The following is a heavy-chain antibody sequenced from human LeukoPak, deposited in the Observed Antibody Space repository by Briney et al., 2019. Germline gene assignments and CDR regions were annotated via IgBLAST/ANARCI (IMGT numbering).Heavy chain of an antibody. CDR1: GGSISSYY. CDR2: IYYSGST. Sequence: PSETLSLTCTVSGGSISSYYWSWIRQPPGKGLEWIGYIYYSGSTNYNPSLKSRVTISVDTSKNQFSLKLSSVTAADTAVHYCARRQGWFDPWGQGTLVTVSS. CDR3: ARRQGWFDP. J-gene: IGHJ5*02. V-gene: IGHV4-59*08.